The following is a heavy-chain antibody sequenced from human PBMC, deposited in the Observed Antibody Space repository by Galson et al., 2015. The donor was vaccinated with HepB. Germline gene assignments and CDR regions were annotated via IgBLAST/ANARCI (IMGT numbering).Heavy chain of an antibody. CDR2: IYPGDSDT. CDR1: GYSFTSYW. V-gene: IGHV5-51*03. J-gene: IGHJ3*02. CDR3: ARFYGSGLAPANAFDI. D-gene: IGHD3-10*01. Sequence: QSGAEVKKPGESLKISCKGSGYSFTSYWIGWGRQMPGKGLEWMGIIYPGDSDTRCSPSFQGQVTISTDKSISTAYLRWNSLKASDTAMYYCARFYGSGLAPANAFDIWGQGTMVTISS.